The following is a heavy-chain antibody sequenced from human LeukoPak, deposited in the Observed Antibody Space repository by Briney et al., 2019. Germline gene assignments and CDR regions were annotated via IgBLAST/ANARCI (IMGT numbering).Heavy chain of an antibody. Sequence: GGSLRLSCAASGFTFSNAWMSWVRQAPGKGLEWVGRIKSKTDGGTTDYAAPVKGRFTISRDDSKNTQYLQMNSLKTEDTAVYYCTVGALQGAFDIWGQGTMVTVSS. D-gene: IGHD1-26*01. V-gene: IGHV3-15*01. CDR1: GFTFSNAW. J-gene: IGHJ3*02. CDR2: IKSKTDGGTT. CDR3: TVGALQGAFDI.